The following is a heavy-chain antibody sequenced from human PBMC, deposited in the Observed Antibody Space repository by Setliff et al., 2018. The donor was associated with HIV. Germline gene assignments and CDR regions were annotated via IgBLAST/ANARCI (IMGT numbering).Heavy chain of an antibody. D-gene: IGHD1-26*01. CDR2: MSTGGDIK. J-gene: IGHJ4*02. CDR3: VRDPIEGYPDYFDY. Sequence: GGSLRLSCAATGFTFSSYVLHWVRQAPGKGLEWVAVMSTGGDIKIYADSVKGRFTISRDHSKNTLFLQMNSLRPEDTATYYCVRDPIEGYPDYFDYWGQGTLVTVS. V-gene: IGHV3-30-3*01. CDR1: GFTFSSYV.